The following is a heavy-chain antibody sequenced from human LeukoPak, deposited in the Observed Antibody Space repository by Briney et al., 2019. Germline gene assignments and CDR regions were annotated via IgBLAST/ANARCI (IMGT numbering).Heavy chain of an antibody. CDR1: GGSISSGDYY. J-gene: IGHJ3*02. D-gene: IGHD6-19*01. CDR3: ARHPLYSSGWYESFSAFDI. CDR2: IYYSGST. Sequence: SQTLSLTCTVSGGSISSGDYYWSWIRQPPGTGLEWIGYIYYSGSTYYNPSLKSRVTISVDTSKNQFSLKLSSVTAADTAVYYCARHPLYSSGWYESFSAFDIWGQGTMVTVSS. V-gene: IGHV4-30-4*01.